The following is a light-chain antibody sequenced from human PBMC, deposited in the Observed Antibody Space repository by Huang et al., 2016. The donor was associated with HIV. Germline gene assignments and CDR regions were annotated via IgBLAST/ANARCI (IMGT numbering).Light chain of an antibody. CDR2: LGS. V-gene: IGKV2-28*01. Sequence: DIVMVQSPASLSVTPGEAAPITCRSSQSLLHRNGHKYLDWYWKKPGQSPQLLIYLGSMRASGVPDRCRGSGSGTDFTLRINRVEAGDVGIYYCMQGLQTWTFGQGTKVEI. CDR1: QSLLHRNGHKY. J-gene: IGKJ1*01. CDR3: MQGLQTWT.